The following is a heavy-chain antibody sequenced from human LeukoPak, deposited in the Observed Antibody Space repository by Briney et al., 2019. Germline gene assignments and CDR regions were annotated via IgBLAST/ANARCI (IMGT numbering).Heavy chain of an antibody. D-gene: IGHD2-2*01. Sequence: GGSLRLSCAASGFTFSSYAMSWVRQAPGKGLEWVSAISGSGGSTYYADSVKGRFTISRDNSKNTLYQQMNSLRAEDTAVYYCARAREYQLPIYYYYYMDVWGKGTTVTVSS. J-gene: IGHJ6*03. V-gene: IGHV3-23*01. CDR2: ISGSGGST. CDR3: ARAREYQLPIYYYYYMDV. CDR1: GFTFSSYA.